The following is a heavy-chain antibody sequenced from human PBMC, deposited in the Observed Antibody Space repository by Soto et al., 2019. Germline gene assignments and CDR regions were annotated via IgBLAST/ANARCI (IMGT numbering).Heavy chain of an antibody. CDR1: GGTFSSYA. CDR2: LIPIFGTA. V-gene: IGHV1-69*06. CDR3: AILSRYSSNRFAFDI. J-gene: IGHJ3*02. D-gene: IGHD6-13*01. Sequence: QVQLVQSGAEEKKPGSSVKVSCKASGGTFSSYAISWVRQAPVQGLEWMGGLIPIFGTANYAQKFQGRVTITADNSTSTAYMELSSLRSEDTAVYYCAILSRYSSNRFAFDIWGQGTMVTVSS.